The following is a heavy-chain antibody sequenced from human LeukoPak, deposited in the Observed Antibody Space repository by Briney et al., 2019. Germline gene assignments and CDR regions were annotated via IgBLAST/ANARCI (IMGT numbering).Heavy chain of an antibody. CDR2: ISSSSSYI. CDR1: GFTSSSYS. CDR3: ARGYYDSSGYQAFDY. D-gene: IGHD3-22*01. J-gene: IGHJ4*02. V-gene: IGHV3-21*01. Sequence: GGSLRLSCAASGFTSSSYSMNWVRQAPGKGLEWVSSISSSSSYIYYADSVKGRFTISRDNAKNSLYLQMNSLRAEDTAVYYCARGYYDSSGYQAFDYWGQGTLVTVSS.